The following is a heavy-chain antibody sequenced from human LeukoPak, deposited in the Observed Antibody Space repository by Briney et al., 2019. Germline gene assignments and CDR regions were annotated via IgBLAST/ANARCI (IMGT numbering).Heavy chain of an antibody. CDR2: ISAYNGNT. CDR1: GYTFTSYG. V-gene: IGHV1-18*01. Sequence: WASVKVSCKASGYTFTSYGISWVRQAPGQGLEWMGWISAYNGNTNYAQKLQGRVTMTTDTSTSTAYMELRSLRSDDTAVYYRASGLYYDFWSGYYDYWGQGTLVTVSS. CDR3: ASGLYYDFWSGYYDY. J-gene: IGHJ4*02. D-gene: IGHD3-3*01.